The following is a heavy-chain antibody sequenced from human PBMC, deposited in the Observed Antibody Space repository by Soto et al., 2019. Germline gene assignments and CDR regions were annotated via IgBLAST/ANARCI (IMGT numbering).Heavy chain of an antibody. J-gene: IGHJ4*02. CDR2: IVRKSDGGAT. CDR1: GFAFSNAW. D-gene: IGHD2-2*01. V-gene: IGHV3-15*04. Sequence: EVQLVESGGGLVKPGESLRLSCAASGFAFSNAWMNWVRQAPGKGLEWVGRIVRKSDGGATDYTAPVKDRFIVSRDDSKNTLYLQLNSLKTEDTAVYYCAAGTGRTDFDYWGQGTLVTVSS. CDR3: AAGTGRTDFDY.